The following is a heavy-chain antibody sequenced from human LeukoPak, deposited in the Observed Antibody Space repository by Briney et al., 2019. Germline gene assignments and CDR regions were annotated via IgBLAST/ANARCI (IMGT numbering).Heavy chain of an antibody. CDR1: GGSFSGYY. V-gene: IGHV4-34*01. Sequence: TSETLPLTCAVYGGSFSGYYWSWIRQPPGKGLEWIGEINHSGSTNYNPSLKSRVTISVDTSKNQFSLKLSSVTAADTAVYYCARDSHVTPLDYWGQGTLVTVSS. CDR2: INHSGST. CDR3: ARDSHVTPLDY. D-gene: IGHD3-16*02. J-gene: IGHJ4*02.